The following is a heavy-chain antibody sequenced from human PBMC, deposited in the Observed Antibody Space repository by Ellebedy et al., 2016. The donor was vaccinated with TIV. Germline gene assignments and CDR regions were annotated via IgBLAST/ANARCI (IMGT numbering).Heavy chain of an antibody. J-gene: IGHJ3*02. CDR2: ISSSRSTI. Sequence: GESLKISCAASGFTFSSYSMNWVRQAPGKGLEWVSYISSSRSTIYYADSVKGRFTISRDNAKNSLYLQMNSLRAEDTAVYYCARDRGYSYGLWAFDIWGQGTMVTVSS. D-gene: IGHD5-18*01. CDR3: ARDRGYSYGLWAFDI. CDR1: GFTFSSYS. V-gene: IGHV3-48*01.